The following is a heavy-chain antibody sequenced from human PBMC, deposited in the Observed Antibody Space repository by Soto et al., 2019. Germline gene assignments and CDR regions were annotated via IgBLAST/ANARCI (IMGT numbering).Heavy chain of an antibody. D-gene: IGHD1-26*01. J-gene: IGHJ5*02. V-gene: IGHV6-1*01. Sequence: SQTLSLTCAISGDSVSSNSAAWNWIRQSPSRGLEWLGRTYYRSKWYNDYAVSVKSRITINPDTSKNQFSLQLNSVTPEDTAVYYCARGYPGGSHGREYNWFDPWGQGTLVTVSS. CDR1: GDSVSSNSAA. CDR2: TYYRSKWYN. CDR3: ARGYPGGSHGREYNWFDP.